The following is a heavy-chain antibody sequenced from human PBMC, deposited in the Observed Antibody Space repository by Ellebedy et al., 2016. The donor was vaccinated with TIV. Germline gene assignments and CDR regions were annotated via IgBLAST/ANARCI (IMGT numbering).Heavy chain of an antibody. D-gene: IGHD2-2*01. CDR2: ISGSSSAI. CDR1: GFTFSSYS. Sequence: GGSLRLXCAASGFTFSSYSMNWVRQAPGKGLEWVSYISGSSSAIYYADSVKGRFTISRDKANNSLYLQMNSLRADDTAVYYCARGYCSSTSCALDYWGQGTLVTVSS. J-gene: IGHJ4*02. V-gene: IGHV3-48*01. CDR3: ARGYCSSTSCALDY.